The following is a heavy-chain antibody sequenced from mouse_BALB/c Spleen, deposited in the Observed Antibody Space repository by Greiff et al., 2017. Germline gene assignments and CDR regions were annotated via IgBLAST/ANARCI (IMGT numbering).Heavy chain of an antibody. Sequence: QVQLQQSGAELAKPGASVKMSCKASGYTFTSYWMHWVKQSPGQGLEWIGYINPSTGYTEYNQTFKDKATLTADKSSRTAYMQLSSLTSEDSAVYYCASRYGNNDYWGQGTTLTVSS. CDR3: ASRYGNNDY. CDR1: GYTFTSYW. V-gene: IGHV1-7*01. CDR2: INPSTGYT. D-gene: IGHD2-1*01. J-gene: IGHJ2*01.